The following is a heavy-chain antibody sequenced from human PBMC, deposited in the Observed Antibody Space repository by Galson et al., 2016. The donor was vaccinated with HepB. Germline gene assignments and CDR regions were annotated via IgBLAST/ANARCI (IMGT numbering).Heavy chain of an antibody. CDR3: AREGIGDYFD. V-gene: IGHV3-9*01. CDR2: ISWNSGSL. J-gene: IGHJ4*02. Sequence: SLRLSCAASGFTFDDYAMHWVRQAPGKGLEWVSGISWNSGSLDYAGSVKGRFTISRDNAKNSVYLQMNSLTVEDTGVYYCAREGIGDYFDWGQGTLVTVSS. CDR1: GFTFDDYA. D-gene: IGHD2-21*01.